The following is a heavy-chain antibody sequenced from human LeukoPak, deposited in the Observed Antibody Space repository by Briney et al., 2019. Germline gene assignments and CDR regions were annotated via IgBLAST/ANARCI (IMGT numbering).Heavy chain of an antibody. V-gene: IGHV3-9*01. J-gene: IGHJ4*02. CDR3: AKVGTSGGFDY. Sequence: GGSLRLSCAASGLTFDDYAMHWVRQAPGKALEWVSGISWNSGSIGYADSVKGRFTISRDNAKNSLYLQMNSLRAEGTALYYCAKVGTSGGFDYWGQGTLVTVSS. D-gene: IGHD1-26*01. CDR1: GLTFDDYA. CDR2: ISWNSGSI.